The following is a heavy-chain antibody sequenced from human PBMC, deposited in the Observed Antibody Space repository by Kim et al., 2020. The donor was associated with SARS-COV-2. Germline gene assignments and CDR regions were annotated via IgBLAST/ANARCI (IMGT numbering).Heavy chain of an antibody. CDR3: ARGNYGSGSYYLI. Sequence: GGSLRLSCAASGFTFSDYYMSWIRQAPGKGLEWVSYISSSSSYTNYADSVKGRFTISRDNAKNSLYLQMNSLRAEDTAVYYCARGNYGSGSYYLIWGQGTLVTVSS. CDR1: GFTFSDYY. D-gene: IGHD3-10*01. CDR2: ISSSSSYT. J-gene: IGHJ4*02. V-gene: IGHV3-11*06.